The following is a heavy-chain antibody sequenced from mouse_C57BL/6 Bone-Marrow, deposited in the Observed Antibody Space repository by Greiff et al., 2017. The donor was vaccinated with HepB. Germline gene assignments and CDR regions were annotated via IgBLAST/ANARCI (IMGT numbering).Heavy chain of an antibody. J-gene: IGHJ2*01. V-gene: IGHV1-39*01. CDR3: ARAGTTVVAPYSFDY. CDR1: GYSFTDYN. Sequence: EVKLQQSGPELVKPGASVKISCKASGYSFTDYNMNWVKQSNGKSLEWIGVINPNYGTTSYNQKFKGKATLTVDQSSSTAYMQLNSLTSEDSAVYYCARAGTTVVAPYSFDYWGQGTTLTVSS. CDR2: INPNYGTT. D-gene: IGHD1-1*01.